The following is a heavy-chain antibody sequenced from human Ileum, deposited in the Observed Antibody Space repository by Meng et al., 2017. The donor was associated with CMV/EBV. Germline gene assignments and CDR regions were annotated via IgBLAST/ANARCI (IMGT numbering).Heavy chain of an antibody. CDR3: ARSPNGYCSSTTCYQTYYFDY. CDR2: ISTFNGNT. J-gene: IGHJ4*02. D-gene: IGHD2-2*01. V-gene: IGHV1-18*01. Sequence: TYGIRSVPQAPGQGPEWMGWISTFNGNTIYAQSLQGRVAMTTYTSASTAYMELTSLRSDDTAVYYCARSPNGYCSSTTCYQTYYFDYWGQGTLVTVSS. CDR1: TYG.